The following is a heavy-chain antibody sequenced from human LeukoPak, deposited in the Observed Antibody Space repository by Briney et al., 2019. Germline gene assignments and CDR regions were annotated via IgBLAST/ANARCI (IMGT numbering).Heavy chain of an antibody. CDR3: ARRAVASDAFDI. Sequence: ASVKVSCKASGYTFTGYSMHWVRQAPGQGLEWMGWINPNSGGTNYAQKFQGRVTMTRDTSISTAYMELSRLRSDDTAVYYCARRAVASDAFDIWGQGTMVTVSS. CDR1: GYTFTGYS. D-gene: IGHD6-19*01. V-gene: IGHV1-2*02. J-gene: IGHJ3*02. CDR2: INPNSGGT.